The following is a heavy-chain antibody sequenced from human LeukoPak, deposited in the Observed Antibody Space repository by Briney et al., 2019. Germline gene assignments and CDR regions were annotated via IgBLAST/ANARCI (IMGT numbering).Heavy chain of an antibody. J-gene: IGHJ4*02. CDR2: ISYDGSNK. CDR1: GFTFSSYG. CDR3: ARDRGYYNDY. D-gene: IGHD3-22*01. Sequence: GGSLRLSCAASGFTFSSYGMHWVRQAPGKGLEWVAVISYDGSNKYYADSVKGRFTISRDNAKNSLYLQMNSLRAEDTAVYYCARDRGYYNDYWGQGTLVTVSS. V-gene: IGHV3-30*03.